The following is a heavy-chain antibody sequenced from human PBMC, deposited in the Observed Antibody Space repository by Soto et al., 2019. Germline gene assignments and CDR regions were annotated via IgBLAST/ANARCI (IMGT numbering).Heavy chain of an antibody. J-gene: IGHJ6*02. CDR2: IYYSGTT. CDR3: ASGTEVTPSWDV. D-gene: IGHD1-26*01. V-gene: IGHV4-31*03. CDR1: GGSISSGGYY. Sequence: QVQLQESGPGLVKPSQTLSLTCTVSGGSISSGGYYWSWIRQHPGKGLEWIGYIYYSGTTYYNPSLKRRVTIAVDTSKIQFSLKLSSVTAADTAVYYCASGTEVTPSWDVWGQGTTVTVSS.